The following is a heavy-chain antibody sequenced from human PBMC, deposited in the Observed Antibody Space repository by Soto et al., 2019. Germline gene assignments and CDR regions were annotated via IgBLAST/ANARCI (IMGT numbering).Heavy chain of an antibody. CDR3: ARGDYHDSSGPFSDAFDV. CDR2: IKQDGSEK. D-gene: IGHD3-22*01. V-gene: IGHV3-7*04. Sequence: EVQLVESGGGLVQPGGSLRLSCAASGFTFSTYWMSWVRQAPGKGLEWVANIKQDGSEKWYVDSVKGRFTISRDNAKKSLFLQMNSLRVEDTAVYYCARGDYHDSSGPFSDAFDVWGQGTMXXXXS. J-gene: IGHJ3*01. CDR1: GFTFSTYW.